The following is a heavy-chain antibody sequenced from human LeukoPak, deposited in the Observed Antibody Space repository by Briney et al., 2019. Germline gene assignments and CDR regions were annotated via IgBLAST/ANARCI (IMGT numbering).Heavy chain of an antibody. CDR1: GFTFSSYA. V-gene: IGHV3-30*04. D-gene: IGHD6-6*01. CDR3: ARDREQLELDP. J-gene: IGHJ5*02. Sequence: GGSLRLSCAASGFTFSSYAMHWVRQAPGKGLEWVAVISYDGSNKYYADSVKGRFTISRDNSKNTLYLQMNSLRAEDTAVYYCARDREQLELDPWGQGTLVTVSS. CDR2: ISYDGSNK.